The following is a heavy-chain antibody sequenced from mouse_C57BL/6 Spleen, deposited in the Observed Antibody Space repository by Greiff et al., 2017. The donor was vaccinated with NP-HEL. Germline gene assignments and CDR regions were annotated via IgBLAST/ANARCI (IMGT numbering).Heavy chain of an antibody. CDR1: GYTFTNYW. CDR2: IYPGGGYT. CDR3: ARVQYDYDAMDY. Sequence: QVQLKESGAELVRPGTSVKMSCKASGYTFTNYWIGWAKQRPGHGLEWIGDIYPGGGYTNYNEKFKGKATLTADKSSSTAYMQFSSLTSEDSAIYYCARVQYDYDAMDYWGQGTSVTVSS. V-gene: IGHV1-63*01. J-gene: IGHJ4*01.